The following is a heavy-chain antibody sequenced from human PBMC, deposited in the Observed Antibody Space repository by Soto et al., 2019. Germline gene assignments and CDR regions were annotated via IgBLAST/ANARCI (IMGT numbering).Heavy chain of an antibody. V-gene: IGHV3-23*01. CDR1: GFTFSTYA. CDR2: ISGSGGST. Sequence: PGGSLRLSCAASGFTFSTYAMIWVRQAPGKGLEWVSGISGSGGSTFYADSVKGRFAISRDNSKNTVFLQMNSLRAEDSALYYCAKPGYFGSGTYYNYYFDYWGQGTLVTAPQ. CDR3: AKPGYFGSGTYYNYYFDY. D-gene: IGHD3-10*01. J-gene: IGHJ4*02.